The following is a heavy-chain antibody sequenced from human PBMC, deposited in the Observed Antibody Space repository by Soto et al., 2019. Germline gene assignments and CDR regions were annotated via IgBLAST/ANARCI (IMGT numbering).Heavy chain of an antibody. CDR1: GGSISSGDYY. CDR3: ARGDYYGSGSYWTHPLKVHFQH. V-gene: IGHV4-30-4*01. Sequence: SETLSLTCTVSGGSISSGDYYWSWIRQPPGKGLEWIGYIYYSGSTYYNPSLKSRVTISVDTSKNQFSLKLSSVTAADTAVYYCARGDYYGSGSYWTHPLKVHFQHWAQGTLVTVSS. D-gene: IGHD3-10*01. CDR2: IYYSGST. J-gene: IGHJ1*01.